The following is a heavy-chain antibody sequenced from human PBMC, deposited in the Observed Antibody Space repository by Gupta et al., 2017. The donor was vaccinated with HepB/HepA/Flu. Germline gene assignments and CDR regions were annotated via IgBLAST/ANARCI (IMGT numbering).Heavy chain of an antibody. D-gene: IGHD7-27*01. CDR3: ARAPGYYFDF. CDR2: ITDSGGGT. J-gene: IGHJ4*02. Sequence: EVEVLESGGGLGQPGGSLRLSCEASGFTFSNYAVRWLRQAPGKGLEWVSSITDSGGGTTYADSVKGRFTISRDNSKNTLFLQMKGLRAEDTAVYCCARAPGYYFDFWGQGILVTVSS. V-gene: IGHV3-23*01. CDR1: GFTFSNYA.